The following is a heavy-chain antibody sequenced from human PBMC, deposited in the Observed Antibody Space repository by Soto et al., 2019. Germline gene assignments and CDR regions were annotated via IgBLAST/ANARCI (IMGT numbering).Heavy chain of an antibody. D-gene: IGHD3-3*01. CDR2: NSAHNGNT. CDR1: GYTFTSYG. V-gene: IGHV1-18*01. CDR3: ARGGPKFSRTKQYDFWSGTGWLDT. Sequence: GASVKVSCKASGYTFTSYGISCARQAPGQELEGLGWNSAHNGNTNYAQKLQGRVTMTTDTSTSTAYMELRSLRSDHPAACYCARGGPKFSRTKQYDFWSGTGWLDTWGQGTLVTVSS. J-gene: IGHJ5*02.